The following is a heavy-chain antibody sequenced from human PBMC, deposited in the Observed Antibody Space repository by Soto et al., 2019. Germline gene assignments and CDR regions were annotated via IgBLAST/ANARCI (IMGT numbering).Heavy chain of an antibody. V-gene: IGHV4-30-4*01. J-gene: IGHJ3*02. CDR2: IYYSGST. D-gene: IGHD3-22*01. CDR1: GGSISSGDYY. CDR3: ARAGVLYFYDSSGDYKSSGEAFDI. Sequence: SETLSLTCTVSGGSISSGDYYWSCIRQPPGKGLDWIGYIYYSGSTYYNTSLKRRVTISVDTSKNKFSLKLSSVTAADPAVYHCARAGVLYFYDSSGDYKSSGEAFDIWGEGTMVTVSS.